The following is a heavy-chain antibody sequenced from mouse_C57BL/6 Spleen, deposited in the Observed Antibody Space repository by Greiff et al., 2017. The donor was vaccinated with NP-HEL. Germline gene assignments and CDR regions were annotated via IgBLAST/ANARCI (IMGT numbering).Heavy chain of an antibody. CDR3: ARVGVITTVVAHYAMDY. D-gene: IGHD1-1*01. Sequence: QVQLQQSGAELARPGASVKLSCKASGYTFTSYGISWVKQRTGQGLEWIGEIYPRSGNTYYNEKFKGKATLTADKSSSTAYMELRSLTSEDSAVYFCARVGVITTVVAHYAMDYWGQGTSVTVSS. CDR2: IYPRSGNT. CDR1: GYTFTSYG. J-gene: IGHJ4*01. V-gene: IGHV1-81*01.